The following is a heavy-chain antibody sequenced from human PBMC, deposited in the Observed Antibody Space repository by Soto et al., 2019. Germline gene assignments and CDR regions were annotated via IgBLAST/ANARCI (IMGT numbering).Heavy chain of an antibody. D-gene: IGHD3-3*01. CDR3: ARRRGYDLWSGYWIEYNWFDP. J-gene: IGHJ5*02. CDR2: IYYSGST. Sequence: PSETLSLTCTVSGGSISSSSYYWGWIRQPPGKGLEWIGSIYYSGSTYYNPSLKSRVTISVDTSKNQFSLKLSSVTAADTAVYYCARRRGYDLWSGYWIEYNWFDPWGQGTLVTVPS. V-gene: IGHV4-39*01. CDR1: GGSISSSSYY.